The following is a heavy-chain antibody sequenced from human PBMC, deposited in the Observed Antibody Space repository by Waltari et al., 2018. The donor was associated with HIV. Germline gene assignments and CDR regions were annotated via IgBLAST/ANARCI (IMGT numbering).Heavy chain of an antibody. J-gene: IGHJ6*02. CDR2: ISGSGGST. CDR1: GFTFSNYG. Sequence: EVQVLESGGAVVQPGGSLGLSCAASGFTFSNYGMSWVRQAPGKGLEWVSTISGSGGSTYYADSVKGRFTVSRDNSKNTLYLQMNSLRAEDTAVYFCVKEHQYSHTWYSYYGMDVWGQGTTVTVSS. D-gene: IGHD6-13*01. CDR3: VKEHQYSHTWYSYYGMDV. V-gene: IGHV3-23*01.